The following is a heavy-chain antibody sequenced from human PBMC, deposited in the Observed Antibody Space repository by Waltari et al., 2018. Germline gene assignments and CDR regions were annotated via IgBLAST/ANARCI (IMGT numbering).Heavy chain of an antibody. J-gene: IGHJ4*02. CDR3: AIAVAGPYFDY. CDR2: KSYDGSNK. CDR1: GFTFSSYA. Sequence: QVQLVESGGGVVQPGRSLRLSCAASGFTFSSYAMHWVRQAPGKGLDWVAVKSYDGSNKYYADSVKCRFTISRDNSKNTLYLQMNSLRAEDTAVYYCAIAVAGPYFDYWGQGTLVTVSS. D-gene: IGHD6-19*01. V-gene: IGHV3-30*01.